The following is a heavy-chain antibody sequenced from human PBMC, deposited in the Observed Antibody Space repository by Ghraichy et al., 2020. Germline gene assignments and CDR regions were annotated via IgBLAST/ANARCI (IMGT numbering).Heavy chain of an antibody. CDR3: ARDAFPYAGSWGF. CDR1: EFFDSNNY. Sequence: GGSLRLSCAAFEFFDSNNYMCWVRQAPGKGLEWVSVIFSGDSTYYADSVNGRFTISRDNSKNMLYLQMNNLRADDTAVYYCARDAFPYAGSWGFWGQGTLVTVSS. J-gene: IGHJ4*02. D-gene: IGHD3-10*01. V-gene: IGHV3-66*02. CDR2: IFSGDST.